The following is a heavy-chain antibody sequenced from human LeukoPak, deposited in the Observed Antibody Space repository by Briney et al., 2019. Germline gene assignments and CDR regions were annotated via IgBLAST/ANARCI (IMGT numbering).Heavy chain of an antibody. Sequence: GESLQISCKGSGYSFTSYWIGWVRPMPGKGLEWMGIIYPGDSDTRYSPSFQGQVTISADKSISTAYLQWSSLKASDTAMYYCARGGPSSRWVVSWFDPWGQGTLVTVSS. D-gene: IGHD6-13*01. J-gene: IGHJ5*02. CDR1: GYSFTSYW. CDR2: IYPGDSDT. CDR3: ARGGPSSRWVVSWFDP. V-gene: IGHV5-51*01.